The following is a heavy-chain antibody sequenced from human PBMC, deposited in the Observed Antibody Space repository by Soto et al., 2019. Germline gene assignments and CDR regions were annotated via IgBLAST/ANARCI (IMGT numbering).Heavy chain of an antibody. CDR1: GRSVSSGGYY. CDR3: VRDRAMDSSGHWFDT. CDR2: IYHIGSP. V-gene: IGHV4-31*03. Sequence: KTSETLSLTCTVSGRSVSSGGYYWTWIRQHPGRGLEWIGYIYHIGSPYYNPSLESRVTISLDTSKNQFSLNLTSVTAADTAIYYCVRDRAMDSSGHWFDTRGQGTLVTVSS. J-gene: IGHJ5*02. D-gene: IGHD6-19*01.